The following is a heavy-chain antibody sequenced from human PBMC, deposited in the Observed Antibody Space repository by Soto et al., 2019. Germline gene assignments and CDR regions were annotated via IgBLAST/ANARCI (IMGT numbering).Heavy chain of an antibody. D-gene: IGHD1-26*01. CDR1: GFTFSDYS. CDR3: ARDLYSGSYSEDY. J-gene: IGHJ4*02. V-gene: IGHV3-48*02. CDR2: ISSSGATI. Sequence: EVQLVESGGGLVQPGGSLRLSCAASGFTFSDYSMNWVRQAPGKGLEWVSKISSSGATIYYADSVKGRFTISRDNARNSLYLQMNSLRDEDTAVYYCARDLYSGSYSEDYLGQGTLVTVSS.